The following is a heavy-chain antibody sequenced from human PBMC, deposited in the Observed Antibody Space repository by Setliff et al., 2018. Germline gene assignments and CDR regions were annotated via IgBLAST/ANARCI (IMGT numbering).Heavy chain of an antibody. D-gene: IGHD4-4*01. CDR2: INTNTGNP. Sequence: ASVKVSCKDSGYTFSSYAMGWMRQAPGQRLEWMGWINTNTGNPSYAQDFTGRLVFSLDTSVSTAYLQISSLKAEDSAVYYCARASRFGTTVWKGDYYMDVWGKGTTVTVSS. V-gene: IGHV7-4-1*02. J-gene: IGHJ6*03. CDR3: ARASRFGTTVWKGDYYMDV. CDR1: GYTFSSYA.